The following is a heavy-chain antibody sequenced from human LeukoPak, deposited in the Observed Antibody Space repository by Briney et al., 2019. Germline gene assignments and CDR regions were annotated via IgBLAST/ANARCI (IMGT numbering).Heavy chain of an antibody. V-gene: IGHV4-39*01. CDR3: ARLGRFGEEILDY. Sequence: SETLSLTCTVSGGSISSSSYFWGWIRQPPGKGLEWIGSIYYGETTYHNPSLKTRATISVDTSKNQFLLKLSPVTAADTAVYYCARLGRFGEEILDYWGQGTLVTVSS. CDR1: GGSISSSSYF. J-gene: IGHJ4*02. CDR2: IYYGETT. D-gene: IGHD3-10*01.